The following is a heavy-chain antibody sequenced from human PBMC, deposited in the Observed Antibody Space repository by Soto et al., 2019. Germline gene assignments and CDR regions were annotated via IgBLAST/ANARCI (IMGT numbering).Heavy chain of an antibody. J-gene: IGHJ4*02. CDR1: GLTFSIYW. D-gene: IGHD5-12*01. CDR2: IKEDGSEK. Sequence: EVQLVESGGGLVQPGGSLRLSCAASGLTFSIYWMNWVRQAPGKGLEWVANIKEDGSEKYYVDSVKGRFTISRDNAKNSLYLQMNRLRAEDTAVYYCARDRGYDSLDYSGQGTLVTVSS. V-gene: IGHV3-7*04. CDR3: ARDRGYDSLDY.